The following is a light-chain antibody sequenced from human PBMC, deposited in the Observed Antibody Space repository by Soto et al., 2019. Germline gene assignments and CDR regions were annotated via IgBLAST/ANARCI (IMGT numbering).Light chain of an antibody. Sequence: QSVLTQPASVSGSPGQSITISCIGTSSDIGAYNYVSWYQQHPGKVPKLMIYEVTNRPSGLSNRFSGSKSGNTASLTISGLQHDDEAEYSCCSNAVGSTYVFGTRTKVTV. V-gene: IGLV2-14*01. J-gene: IGLJ1*01. CDR1: SSDIGAYNY. CDR3: CSNAVGSTYV. CDR2: EVT.